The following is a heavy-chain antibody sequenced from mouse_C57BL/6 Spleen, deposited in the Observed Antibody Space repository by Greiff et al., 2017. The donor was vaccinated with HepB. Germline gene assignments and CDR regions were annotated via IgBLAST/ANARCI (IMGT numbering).Heavy chain of an antibody. J-gene: IGHJ2*01. CDR1: GFTFTDYY. CDR3: ARHMVTTWGLDY. Sequence: EVKVVESGGGLVQPGGSLSLSCAASGFTFTDYYMSWVRQPPGKALEWLGFIRNKANGYTTEYSASVKGRFTISRDNSQSILYLQMNALRAEDSATYYCARHMVTTWGLDYWGQGTTLTVSS. V-gene: IGHV7-3*01. D-gene: IGHD2-2*01. CDR2: IRNKANGYTT.